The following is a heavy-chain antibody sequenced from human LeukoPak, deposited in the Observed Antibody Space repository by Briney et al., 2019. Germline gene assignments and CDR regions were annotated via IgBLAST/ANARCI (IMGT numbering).Heavy chain of an antibody. CDR3: ARDPHSSGYPYYFDY. CDR2: INHSGST. Sequence: IPSETLSLTCAVYGGSFSGYYWSWIRQPPGKGLEWIGEINHSGSTNYNPSLKSRVTISVDTSKNQFSLKLSSVTAADTAVYYCARDPHSSGYPYYFDYWGQGTLVTVSS. J-gene: IGHJ4*02. V-gene: IGHV4-34*01. D-gene: IGHD3-22*01. CDR1: GGSFSGYY.